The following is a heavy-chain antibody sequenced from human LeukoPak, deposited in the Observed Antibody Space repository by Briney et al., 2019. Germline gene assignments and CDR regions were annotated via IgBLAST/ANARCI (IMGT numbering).Heavy chain of an antibody. CDR2: INHSGST. J-gene: IGHJ5*02. V-gene: IGHV4-34*01. CDR1: GGSFSSYY. CDR3: ASGPRNWFDP. Sequence: SETLSLTCAVYGGSFSSYYWNWIRQPPGKGLEWIGEINHSGSTNHNPSLKSRVTISVDTSKNQFSLKLSSVTAADTAVYYCASGPRNWFDPWGQGTLVTVSS.